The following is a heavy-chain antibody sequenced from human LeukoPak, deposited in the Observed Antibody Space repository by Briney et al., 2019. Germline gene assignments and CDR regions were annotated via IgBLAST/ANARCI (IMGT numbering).Heavy chain of an antibody. V-gene: IGHV3-23*01. CDR2: ISGSGGST. J-gene: IGHJ4*02. D-gene: IGHD5-24*01. CDR1: GFTFGSYA. CDR3: ARDTSRDGYNEPFDY. Sequence: GGSLRLSCAASGFTFGSYAMSWVRQAPGKGLEWVSAISGSGGSTYYADSVKGRFTISRDNSKNTLYLQMNSLRAEDTAVYYCARDTSRDGYNEPFDYWGQGTLVTVSS.